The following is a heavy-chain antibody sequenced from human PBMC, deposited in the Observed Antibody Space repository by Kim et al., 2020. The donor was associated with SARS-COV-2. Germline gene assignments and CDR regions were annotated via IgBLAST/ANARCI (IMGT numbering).Heavy chain of an antibody. D-gene: IGHD1-1*01. CDR1: GYSFSSYW. V-gene: IGHV5-51*01. CDR3: ARRRGWNTGSSFDY. Sequence: GESLKISCRSSGYSFSSYWIGWVRQMPGKGLEWMGIIYPGDSDTRYSPSFQGQVTVSADKSISTAYLQWSSLKASDTAMYYCARRRGWNTGSSFDYWGQGTLVTVSS. CDR2: IYPGDSDT. J-gene: IGHJ4*02.